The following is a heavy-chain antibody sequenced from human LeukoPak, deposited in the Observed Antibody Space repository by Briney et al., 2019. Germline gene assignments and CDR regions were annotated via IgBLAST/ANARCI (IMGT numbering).Heavy chain of an antibody. V-gene: IGHV4-39*01. CDR3: ARGLLGSGWYWVVSNWFDP. J-gene: IGHJ5*02. Sequence: SETLSLTCTVSGGSISSSSYYWGWIRQPPGKGLEWIGSIYYSGSTYYNPSLKSRVTISVDTSKNQFSLKLSSVTAADTAVYYCARGLLGSGWYWVVSNWFDPWGQGTLVTVSS. D-gene: IGHD6-19*01. CDR1: GGSISSSSYY. CDR2: IYYSGST.